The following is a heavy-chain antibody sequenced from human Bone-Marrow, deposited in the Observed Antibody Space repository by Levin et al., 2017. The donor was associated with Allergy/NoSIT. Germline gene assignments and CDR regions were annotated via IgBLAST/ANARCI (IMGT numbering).Heavy chain of an antibody. CDR2: ITSHRGDR. CDR1: GYSFSGYS. Sequence: ASVKVSCKASGYSFSGYSMHWVRQAPGQGLEWMGSITSHRGDRRYAQKFQDRLNVTWESSIRAAYMELGNLRFDDTAVYYCGSGAGWSHIDNWGQGTLVTVSS. D-gene: IGHD3-10*01. CDR3: GSGAGWSHIDN. V-gene: IGHV1-2*02. J-gene: IGHJ4*02.